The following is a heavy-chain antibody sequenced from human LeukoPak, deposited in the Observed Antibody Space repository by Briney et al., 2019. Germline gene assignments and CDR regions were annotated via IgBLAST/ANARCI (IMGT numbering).Heavy chain of an antibody. CDR3: ARRSLAVAGGSFDY. CDR1: GGSISSYC. V-gene: IGHV4-59*08. J-gene: IGHJ4*02. Sequence: SETLSLTCTVSGGSISSYCWSWIRQPPGKGLEWIGYIYYSGSTYYNPSLKSRVTISVDTSKNQFSLKLSSVTAADTAVYYCARRSLAVAGGSFDYWGQGTLVTVSS. D-gene: IGHD6-19*01. CDR2: IYYSGST.